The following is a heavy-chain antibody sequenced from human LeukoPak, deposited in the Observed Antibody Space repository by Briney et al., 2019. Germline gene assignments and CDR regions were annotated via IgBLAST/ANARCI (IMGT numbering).Heavy chain of an antibody. D-gene: IGHD6-13*01. Sequence: PGGSLRLSCAASGFTFSSYEMNWVRQAPGKGLECVSYISSSGSTIYYADSVKGRFTISRDNAKNSLYLQMNSLRAEDTAVYYCARDPASSWYFYGMDVWGQGTTVTVSS. CDR3: ARDPASSWYFYGMDV. V-gene: IGHV3-48*03. J-gene: IGHJ6*02. CDR2: ISSSGSTI. CDR1: GFTFSSYE.